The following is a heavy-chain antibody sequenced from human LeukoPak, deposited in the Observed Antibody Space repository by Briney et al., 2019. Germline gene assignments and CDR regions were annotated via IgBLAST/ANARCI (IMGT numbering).Heavy chain of an antibody. CDR3: AKLRS. D-gene: IGHD4/OR15-4a*01. CDR1: GFTFSSDG. Sequence: GGSLRLSCAASGFTFSSDGMHWVRQAPGKGLEWVAVISYDGSDKYYADSVKGRFTISRDNSKNTLYLQMNSLRAEDTAVYYCAKLRSWGQGTLVTVSS. V-gene: IGHV3-30*18. CDR2: ISYDGSDK. J-gene: IGHJ4*02.